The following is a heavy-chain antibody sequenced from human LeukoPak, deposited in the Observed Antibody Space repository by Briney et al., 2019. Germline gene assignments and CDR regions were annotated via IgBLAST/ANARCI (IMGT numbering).Heavy chain of an antibody. V-gene: IGHV4-39*07. D-gene: IGHD3-10*01. CDR3: ARDLTQIAPGKVRGSAHYFDY. J-gene: IGHJ4*02. CDR1: GGSISSSSYY. CDR2: IYYSGST. Sequence: SETLSLTCTVSGGSISSSSYYWGWIRQPPGKGLEWIGSIYYSGSTCYNPSLKSRVTISVDTSKNQFSLKLSSVTAADTAVYYCARDLTQIAPGKVRGSAHYFDYWGQGTLVTVSS.